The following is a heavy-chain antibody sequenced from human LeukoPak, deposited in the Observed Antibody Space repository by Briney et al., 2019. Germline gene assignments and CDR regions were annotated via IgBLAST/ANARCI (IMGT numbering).Heavy chain of an antibody. J-gene: IGHJ4*02. D-gene: IGHD3-3*01. Sequence: GGSLRLSCAASGFTFSSYAMSWVRQAPGKGLEWVSAIGGDAVSTYYAGSVKGRLSISRDNSKNTLYLQMNSLRADDTAVYYCAKDLWKADYWGQGTLVTVSS. V-gene: IGHV3-23*01. CDR2: IGGDAVST. CDR1: GFTFSSYA. CDR3: AKDLWKADY.